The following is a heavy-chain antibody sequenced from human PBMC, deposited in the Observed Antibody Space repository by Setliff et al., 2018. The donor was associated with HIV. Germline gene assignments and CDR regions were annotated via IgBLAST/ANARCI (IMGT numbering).Heavy chain of an antibody. V-gene: IGHV3-30*02. CDR2: LRFDGSNK. CDR1: GFTFSNYG. CDR3: AKDRYYDSSGSPFDY. D-gene: IGHD3-22*01. J-gene: IGHJ4*02. Sequence: GGSLRLSCAAFGFTFSNYGMHWVRQAPGKGLEWVAFLRFDGSNKSYGDSVKGRFTISRDNSKNTLYVQMNSLRAEDTAVYYCAKDRYYDSSGSPFDYWGQGTLVTVSS.